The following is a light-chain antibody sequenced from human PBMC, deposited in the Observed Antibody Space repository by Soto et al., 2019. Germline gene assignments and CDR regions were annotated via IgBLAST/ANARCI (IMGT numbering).Light chain of an antibody. CDR1: QSVSSN. Sequence: EIVMTQSPATLSVSPGERATLSCRASQSVSSNLAWYQQKLGQAPRLLIYGASTRATGIPARFSGSGYGTEFTLTISSLQSEDFAVYYCQQYNNWPPLTFGGGNKVEIK. V-gene: IGKV3-15*01. CDR2: GAS. CDR3: QQYNNWPPLT. J-gene: IGKJ4*01.